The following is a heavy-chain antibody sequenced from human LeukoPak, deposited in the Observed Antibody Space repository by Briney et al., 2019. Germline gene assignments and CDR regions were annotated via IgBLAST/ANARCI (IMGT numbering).Heavy chain of an antibody. D-gene: IGHD5-18*01. CDR3: ARGGSDTAMAHDY. CDR1: GLTFSNHW. Sequence: PGRSLRLSCAASGLTFSNHWMHWVRQAPGKGLMWVSRINRDGSRTDYADSVKGRFTISRDDAKNTLYLQVNSLRAEDTAVYFCARGGSDTAMAHDYWGQGTLVTVSS. V-gene: IGHV3-74*01. J-gene: IGHJ4*02. CDR2: INRDGSRT.